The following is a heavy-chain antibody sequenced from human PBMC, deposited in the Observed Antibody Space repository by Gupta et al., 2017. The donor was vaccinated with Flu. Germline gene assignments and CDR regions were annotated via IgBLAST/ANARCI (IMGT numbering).Heavy chain of an antibody. V-gene: IGHV3-48*03. CDR3: ARGPYSSSSKTYYFDY. CDR2: ISSSGSTI. J-gene: IGHJ4*02. D-gene: IGHD6-6*01. Sequence: PGKGLEWFSYISSSGSTIYYEDSVKGRFTISRDNAKNSLYLQMNSLRAEDTAVYYCARGPYSSSSKTYYFDYWGQGTLVTVSS.